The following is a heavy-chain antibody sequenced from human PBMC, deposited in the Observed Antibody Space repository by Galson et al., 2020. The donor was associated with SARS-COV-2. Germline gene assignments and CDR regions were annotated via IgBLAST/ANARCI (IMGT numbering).Heavy chain of an antibody. CDR3: ARDPGGYDLNVLDI. V-gene: IGHV4-30-4*01. CDR1: GASVSSADYY. Sequence: ASETLSLTCTVSGASVSSADYYWSWIRQSPGKGLEWIGYIYYSGITYYNPSLRSRVALSLDRSKNQFSLNLSSVTAADTAVYYCARDPGGYDLNVLDIWGQGTTVTVA. J-gene: IGHJ3*02. D-gene: IGHD5-12*01. CDR2: IYYSGIT.